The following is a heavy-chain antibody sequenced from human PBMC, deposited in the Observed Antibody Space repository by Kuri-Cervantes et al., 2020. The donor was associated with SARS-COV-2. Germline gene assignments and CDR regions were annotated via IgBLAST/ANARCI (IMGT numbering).Heavy chain of an antibody. V-gene: IGHV1-46*01. CDR1: GYTFTSYY. J-gene: IGHJ6*03. CDR2: INPSGGST. CDR3: ARACTASRHYYYYMDV. Sequence: ASVKVSCKASGYTFTSYYMHWVRQAPGQGLEWMGIINPSGGSTSYAQKFQGRVTITADKSTSTAYMELSSLRSEDTAVYYCARACTASRHYYYYMDVWGKGTTVTVSS.